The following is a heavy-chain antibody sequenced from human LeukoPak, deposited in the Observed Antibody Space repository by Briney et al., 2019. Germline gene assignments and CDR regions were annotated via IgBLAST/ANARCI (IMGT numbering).Heavy chain of an antibody. CDR2: INAGNGNT. Sequence: GASVKVSCKASGYTFTSYAMHWVRQAPGQRLEWMGWINAGNGNTKYSQKFQGRVTMTRDTSISTAYMELSRLRSDDTAVYYCARDGGHSIAAAEAFPGVEGMDVWGQGTTVTVSS. V-gene: IGHV1-3*01. J-gene: IGHJ6*02. D-gene: IGHD6-13*01. CDR3: ARDGGHSIAAAEAFPGVEGMDV. CDR1: GYTFTSYA.